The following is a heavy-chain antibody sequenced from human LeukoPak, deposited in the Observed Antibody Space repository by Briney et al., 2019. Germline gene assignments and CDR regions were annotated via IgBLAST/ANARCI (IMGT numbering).Heavy chain of an antibody. CDR1: GFTFSSYW. D-gene: IGHD3-10*01. CDR2: IKQDGSEK. J-gene: IGHJ4*02. CDR3: ARAPRGVIFDY. Sequence: GGSLRLSCAASGFTFSSYWMSWVRQAPGKGPEWVANIKQDGSEKYYVDSVEGRFTISRDNAKNSLYLQMNSLRAEDTAVYYCARAPRGVIFDYWGQGTLVTVSS. V-gene: IGHV3-7*01.